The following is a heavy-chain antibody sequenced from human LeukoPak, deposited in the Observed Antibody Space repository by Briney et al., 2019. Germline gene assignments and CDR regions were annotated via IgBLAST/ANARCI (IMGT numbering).Heavy chain of an antibody. Sequence: QPGGSLRLSCAASGFTFSSYAMSWVRQAPGKGLEWVSAISGSGGSTYYADSVKGRFTISRDNSKNTLYLQMNSLRAEDTAVYYCAKGRDCSGGSCLGFDYWGQGTLVTVSS. V-gene: IGHV3-23*01. CDR3: AKGRDCSGGSCLGFDY. CDR1: GFTFSSYA. J-gene: IGHJ4*02. CDR2: ISGSGGST. D-gene: IGHD2-15*01.